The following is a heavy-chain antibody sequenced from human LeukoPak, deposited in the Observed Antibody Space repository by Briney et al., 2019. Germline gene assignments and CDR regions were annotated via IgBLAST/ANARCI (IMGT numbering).Heavy chain of an antibody. V-gene: IGHV3-21*01. J-gene: IGHJ4*02. CDR1: GFTFSSYS. CDR3: ARGITMVRGAGYFDY. CDR2: ISRSSSYI. Sequence: GGSLRLSCAASGFTFSSYSMNWVRQAPGKGLEWVSSISRSSSYIYYADSVKGRFTISRDNAKNSLYLQMNSLRAEDTAVYYCARGITMVRGAGYFDYWGQGTLVTVSS. D-gene: IGHD3-10*01.